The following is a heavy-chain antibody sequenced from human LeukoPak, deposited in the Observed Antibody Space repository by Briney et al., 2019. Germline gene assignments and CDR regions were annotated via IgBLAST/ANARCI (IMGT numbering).Heavy chain of an antibody. J-gene: IGHJ4*02. D-gene: IGHD3-10*01. CDR1: GFTFSSYV. CDR2: ISGSGGNT. CDR3: AKSKFPFDADGWHGYFDF. V-gene: IGHV3-23*01. Sequence: PGGSLRLSCAASGFTFSSYVMSWVRQAPGKGLEWVSSISGSGGNTYYADSVKGRFTISRDNSRDTLLMQMYSLRADDTAVYYCAKSKFPFDADGWHGYFDFWGQGTLVTVSS.